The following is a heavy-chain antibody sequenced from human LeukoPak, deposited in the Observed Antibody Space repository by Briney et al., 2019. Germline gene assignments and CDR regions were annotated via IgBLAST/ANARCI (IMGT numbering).Heavy chain of an antibody. CDR1: GFTFSSYA. CDR2: VSGSGGST. CDR3: AKVRVGATTYYFDY. V-gene: IGHV3-23*01. D-gene: IGHD1-26*01. J-gene: IGHJ4*02. Sequence: PGGSLRLSCAASGFTFSSYAMSWVRQAPGKGLEWVSAVSGSGGSTYYADSVKGRFTISRDNSKNTLYLQMNSLRAEDTAVYYCAKVRVGATTYYFDYWGQGTLVTVSS.